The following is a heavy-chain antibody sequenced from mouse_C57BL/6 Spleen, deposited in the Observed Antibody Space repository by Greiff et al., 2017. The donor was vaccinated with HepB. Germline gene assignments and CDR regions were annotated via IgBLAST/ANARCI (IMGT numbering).Heavy chain of an antibody. CDR3: ATGTARATSFAY. CDR1: GYSITSGYY. Sequence: EVKLMESGPGLVKPSQSLSLTCSVTGYSITSGYYWNWIRQFPGNKLEWMGYISYDGSNNYNPSLKNRISITRDTSKNQFFLKLNSVTTEDTATYYCATGTARATSFAYWGQGTLVTVSA. CDR2: ISYDGSN. J-gene: IGHJ3*01. V-gene: IGHV3-6*01. D-gene: IGHD3-1*01.